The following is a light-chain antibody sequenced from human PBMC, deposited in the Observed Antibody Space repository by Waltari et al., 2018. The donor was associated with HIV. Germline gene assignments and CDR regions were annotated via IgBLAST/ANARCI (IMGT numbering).Light chain of an antibody. Sequence: QSALTQPASVSGSPGQSITISCTGTSSDVGSYNLVSWYQQHPGKAPKVMIYEVNKRPSGVCQRFLVSKSGNTAARTISGLHAEDEAESYSCSHAGSSIYFVFGTGTKVTVL. J-gene: IGLJ1*01. CDR3: CSHAGSSIYFV. CDR2: EVN. CDR1: SSDVGSYNL. V-gene: IGLV2-23*02.